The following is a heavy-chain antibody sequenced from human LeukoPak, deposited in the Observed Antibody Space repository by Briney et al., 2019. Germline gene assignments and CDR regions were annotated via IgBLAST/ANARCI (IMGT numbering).Heavy chain of an antibody. J-gene: IGHJ3*02. D-gene: IGHD4-17*01. Sequence: GGSLRLSCAASGFTFSSYGMHWVRQAPGKGLEWVAVIWYDGSNKYYADSVKGRFTISRDNSKNTLYLQMNSLRAEDTAVYYCAKDLGDDYGDYDAFDIWGQGTMVTVSS. CDR1: GFTFSSYG. CDR2: IWYDGSNK. V-gene: IGHV3-33*06. CDR3: AKDLGDDYGDYDAFDI.